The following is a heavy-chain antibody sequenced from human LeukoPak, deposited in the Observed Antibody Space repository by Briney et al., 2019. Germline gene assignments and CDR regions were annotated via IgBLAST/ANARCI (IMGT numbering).Heavy chain of an antibody. CDR2: IRYDGGSK. CDR1: GFTFSSYY. Sequence: GGSLRLSCAASGFTFSSYYMNWVRQAPGKGLEWVAFIRYDGGSKNSADSVKGRFTISRDNSKNTLYLQMNSLGAEDTAVYYCAKSEYSSSSGGHYFDYWGQGILVTVSS. J-gene: IGHJ4*02. V-gene: IGHV3-30*02. D-gene: IGHD6-6*01. CDR3: AKSEYSSSSGGHYFDY.